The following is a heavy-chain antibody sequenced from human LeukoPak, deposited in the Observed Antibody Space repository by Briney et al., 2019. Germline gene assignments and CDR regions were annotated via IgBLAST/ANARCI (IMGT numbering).Heavy chain of an antibody. V-gene: IGHV3-23*01. CDR1: GFTFNNYA. J-gene: IGHJ4*02. CDR2: ISGNGGST. Sequence: GGSLRLSCAASGFTFNNYAMSWVRQAPGKGLEWVSVISGNGGSTYYADSVKGRFTISRDNSKNTLYLHMNSLRAEDTALYYCAKISSGSYFSPFDFWGQRTLSTVSS. CDR3: AKISSGSYFSPFDF. D-gene: IGHD1-26*01.